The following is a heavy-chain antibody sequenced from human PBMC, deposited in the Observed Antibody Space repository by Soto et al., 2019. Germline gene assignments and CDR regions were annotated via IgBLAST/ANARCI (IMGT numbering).Heavy chain of an antibody. D-gene: IGHD3-3*01. CDR3: AKDRFGVVINFDY. CDR1: GFTFSSYA. V-gene: IGHV3-23*01. Sequence: GGSLRLSCAASGFTFSSYAMSWVPQAPGKGLEWVSAISGSGGSTYYADSVKGRFTISRDNSKDTLYLQMNSLRAEDTAVYYCAKDRFGVVINFDYWGQGTLVTVSS. CDR2: ISGSGGST. J-gene: IGHJ4*02.